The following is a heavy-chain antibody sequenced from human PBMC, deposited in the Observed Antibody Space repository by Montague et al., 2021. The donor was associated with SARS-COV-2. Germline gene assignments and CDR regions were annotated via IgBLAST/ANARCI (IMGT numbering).Heavy chain of an antibody. J-gene: IGHJ4*02. D-gene: IGHD3-3*01. CDR2: IYYSGST. CDR1: GGSISSSSYY. CDR3: ARHAGKRITIFGVVKGQYYFDY. V-gene: IGHV4-39*01. Sequence: SETLSLTCTASGGSISSSSYYWGWIRQPPGKGLEWIGSIYYSGSTYYNPSLKSRVTISVDTSKNQFSLKLSSVTAADTAVYYCARHAGKRITIFGVVKGQYYFDYRGQGTLVTVSS.